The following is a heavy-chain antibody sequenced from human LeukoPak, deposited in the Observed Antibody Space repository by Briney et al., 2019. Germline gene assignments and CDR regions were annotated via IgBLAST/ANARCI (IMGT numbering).Heavy chain of an antibody. D-gene: IGHD3-10*01. J-gene: IGHJ4*02. CDR1: GGSISSGGYY. Sequence: KPSETLSLTCTVSGGSISSGGYYWSWIRQHPGKGLEWIGYIYYSGSTYYNPSLKSRVTISVDTSKNQFSLKLNSVTAADTAVYYCARSITMVRGVMAFTFDYWGQGTLVTVSS. CDR2: IYYSGST. CDR3: ARSITMVRGVMAFTFDY. V-gene: IGHV4-31*03.